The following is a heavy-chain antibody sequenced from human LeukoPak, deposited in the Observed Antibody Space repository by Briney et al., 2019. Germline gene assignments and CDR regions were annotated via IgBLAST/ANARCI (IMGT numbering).Heavy chain of an antibody. Sequence: GGSLRLSCAASGFAFSSYWTSWVRQAPGKGLEWVANIKQDGSEKYYVDSVKGRFTISRDNAKNSLYLQMNSLRAEDTAVYYCARESPYSSSWYRGYYYGMDVWGQGTTVTVSS. CDR1: GFAFSSYW. V-gene: IGHV3-7*01. J-gene: IGHJ6*02. CDR2: IKQDGSEK. CDR3: ARESPYSSSWYRGYYYGMDV. D-gene: IGHD6-13*01.